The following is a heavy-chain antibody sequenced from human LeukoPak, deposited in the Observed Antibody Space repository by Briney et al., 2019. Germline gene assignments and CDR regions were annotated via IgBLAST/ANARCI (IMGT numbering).Heavy chain of an antibody. CDR2: ISGSGGRT. D-gene: IGHD5-18*01. Sequence: GGSLRLSCVVSGFTFSSYVMSWVRQAPGKGLEWVSDISGSGGRTYYAESVKGRFTISRDNSKNTLYLQMNSLRAEDTAVYYCAKGGRYSAAKVAFDIWGQGTMVTVSS. V-gene: IGHV3-23*01. CDR3: AKGGRYSAAKVAFDI. CDR1: GFTFSSYV. J-gene: IGHJ3*02.